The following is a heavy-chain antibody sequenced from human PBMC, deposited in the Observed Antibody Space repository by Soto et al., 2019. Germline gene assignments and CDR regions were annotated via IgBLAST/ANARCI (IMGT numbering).Heavy chain of an antibody. CDR3: ARAYCSSTSCYVGGFDY. Sequence: QVQLVQSGAEVKKPGSSVKVSCKASGGTFSSYTISWVRQAPGQGLEWMGRIIPILGIANYAQKFQGRVTITADKSTSTAYMGLSSLRSEDTAVYYCARAYCSSTSCYVGGFDYWGQGTLVTVSS. CDR1: GGTFSSYT. J-gene: IGHJ4*02. D-gene: IGHD2-2*01. CDR2: IIPILGIA. V-gene: IGHV1-69*02.